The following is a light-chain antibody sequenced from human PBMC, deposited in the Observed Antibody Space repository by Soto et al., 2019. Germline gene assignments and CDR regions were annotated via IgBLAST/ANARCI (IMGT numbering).Light chain of an antibody. J-gene: IGKJ5*01. V-gene: IGKV3-11*01. CDR1: QSVSSY. CDR3: QQRSNWPT. CDR2: DAS. Sequence: EIVLTQSPATLSLSPGERATLSCRASQSVSSYLAWYQQKPGRAPSLLIYDASNRGTGIPASFSGSGSGTDFTLTISSLEPEDFAVYYCQQRSNWPTFGQGTRLEIK.